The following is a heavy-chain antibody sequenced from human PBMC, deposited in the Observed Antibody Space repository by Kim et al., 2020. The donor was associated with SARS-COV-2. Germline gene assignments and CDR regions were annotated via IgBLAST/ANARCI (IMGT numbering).Heavy chain of an antibody. D-gene: IGHD1-26*01. CDR3: TRDKAYSSFDP. CDR1: GFTFINSW. CDR2: IRPDGSAK. J-gene: IGHJ5*02. V-gene: IGHV3-7*03. Sequence: GGSLRLSCAASGFTFINSWMTWVRQAPGKGLEWVATIRPDGSAKNYVDSVRGRFTISRDNAEKSVYLQMNRLRVEDAAIYFCTRDKAYSSFDPWGQGTLVTVSS.